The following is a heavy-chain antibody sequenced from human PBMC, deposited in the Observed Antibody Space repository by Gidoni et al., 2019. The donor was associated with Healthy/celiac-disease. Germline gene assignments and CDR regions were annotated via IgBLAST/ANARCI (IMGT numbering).Heavy chain of an antibody. CDR2: IYYSGST. Sequence: QLQLQESCPGLVKPSETVSLTCTVFGGPISSSSDYWGWIRQPPGKGLEWIGSIYYSGSTYYNPSLKSRVTIAVNTSKHQFSLKLSSVTAAETAVYYCARVVPAANYYYYGMDVWGQGTTVTVSS. CDR1: GGPISSSSDY. J-gene: IGHJ6*02. CDR3: ARVVPAANYYYYGMDV. D-gene: IGHD2-2*01. V-gene: IGHV4-39*01.